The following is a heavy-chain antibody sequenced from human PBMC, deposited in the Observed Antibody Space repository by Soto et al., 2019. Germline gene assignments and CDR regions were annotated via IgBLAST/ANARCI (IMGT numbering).Heavy chain of an antibody. CDR3: ARGRAQIYSYGSYYYYGMDV. CDR1: GGSFSGYY. J-gene: IGHJ6*02. V-gene: IGHV4-34*01. D-gene: IGHD5-18*01. Sequence: SETLSLTCAVYGGSFSGYYWSWIRQPPGKGLEWIGEINHSGSTNYNPSLKSRVTISVDTSKNQFSLKLSSVTAADTAVFHCARGRAQIYSYGSYYYYGMDVWGQGTLVTV. CDR2: INHSGST.